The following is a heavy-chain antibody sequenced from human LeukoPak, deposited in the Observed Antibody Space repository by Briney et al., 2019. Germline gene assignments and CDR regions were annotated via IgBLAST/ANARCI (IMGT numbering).Heavy chain of an antibody. V-gene: IGHV3-21*01. Sequence: GGSLRLSCAASGFTFSSYSMSWVRQAPGKGLEWVSSISSSSSYIYYADSVKGRFTISRDNAKNSLYLQMNSLRAEDTAVYYCASNVVVPASPDYYYYYYGMDVWGQGTTVTVSS. CDR1: GFTFSSYS. D-gene: IGHD2-2*01. J-gene: IGHJ6*02. CDR2: ISSSSSYI. CDR3: ASNVVVPASPDYYYYYYGMDV.